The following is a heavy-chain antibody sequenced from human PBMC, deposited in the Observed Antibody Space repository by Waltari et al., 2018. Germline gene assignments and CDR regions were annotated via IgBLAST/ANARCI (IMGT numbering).Heavy chain of an antibody. D-gene: IGHD3-9*01. CDR1: GGTLSAHY. V-gene: IGHV4-34*01. CDR3: ARGPRLRYFDWLPPFFDY. Sequence: QVQLRQWGAGLLKPSETLSLTCGVYGGTLSAHYWTWIRQSPGKGLEWIGEINYDGNTNYNPSLDSRVTITIDTSKSSVSLNMNSVTAADTAVYFCARGPRLRYFDWLPPFFDYW. CDR2: INYDGNT. J-gene: IGHJ4*01.